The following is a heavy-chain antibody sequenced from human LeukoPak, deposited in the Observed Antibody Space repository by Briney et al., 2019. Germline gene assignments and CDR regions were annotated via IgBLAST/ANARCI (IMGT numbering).Heavy chain of an antibody. Sequence: GGSLRLSCAASGFTFSSYWVTWVRQAPGKGLEWVANIKHDGSEKYYVDSVKGRFTISRDNAKNSLYLQMNSLRAEDTAVYYCARDQTPFVWGQGTLVTVSS. CDR3: ARDQTPFV. V-gene: IGHV3-7*01. CDR1: GFTFSSYW. CDR2: IKHDGSEK. J-gene: IGHJ4*02.